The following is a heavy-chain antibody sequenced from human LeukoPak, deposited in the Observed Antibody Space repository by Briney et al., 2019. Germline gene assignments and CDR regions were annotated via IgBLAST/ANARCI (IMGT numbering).Heavy chain of an antibody. J-gene: IGHJ5*02. D-gene: IGHD6-13*01. Sequence: GGSLRLSCAASGFTFSSHWMHCVRQAPGKGLVWVSRINSDGSSTSYADSVKGRFTISRDNAKNTLYLQMNSLRAEDTAVYYCARDGSSWSNWLDPWGQGTLVTVSS. CDR3: ARDGSSWSNWLDP. CDR1: GFTFSSHW. V-gene: IGHV3-74*01. CDR2: INSDGSST.